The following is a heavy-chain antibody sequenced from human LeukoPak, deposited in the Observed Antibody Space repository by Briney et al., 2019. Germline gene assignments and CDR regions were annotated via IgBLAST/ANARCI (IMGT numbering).Heavy chain of an antibody. CDR1: GFTFSSYG. V-gene: IGHV3-30*03. D-gene: IGHD6-19*01. CDR3: ATPAVAGTDFDY. Sequence: GGSLRLSCAASGFTFSSYGMHWVRQAPGKGLEWVAVISYDGSNKYYADSVKGRFTISRDNSKNTLYLQMNSLRAEDTAVYYCATPAVAGTDFDYWGQGTLVTVSS. J-gene: IGHJ4*02. CDR2: ISYDGSNK.